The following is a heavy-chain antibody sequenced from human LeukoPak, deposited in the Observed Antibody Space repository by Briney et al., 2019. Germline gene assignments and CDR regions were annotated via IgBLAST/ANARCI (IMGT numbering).Heavy chain of an antibody. CDR3: ASLIVVVPAAAGNWFDP. J-gene: IGHJ5*02. CDR2: IYHSGST. V-gene: IGHV4-4*02. CDR1: GGSISSSNW. Sequence: PSGTLSLTCAVSGGSISSSNWWSWVRQPPGKGLEWIGEIYHSGSTNYNPSLKSRVTISVDKSKNQFSLKLSSVTAADTAVYYCASLIVVVPAAAGNWFDPWGQGTLVTVSS. D-gene: IGHD2-2*01.